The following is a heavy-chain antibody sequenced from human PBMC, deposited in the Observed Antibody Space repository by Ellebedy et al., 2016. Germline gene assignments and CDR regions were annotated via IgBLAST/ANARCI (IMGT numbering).Heavy chain of an antibody. Sequence: GGSLRLXXAASGFTFNIAGMTWVRQAPGKGLEWVATIVFSGTAKYYSDSVKGRFIISRDNAMNSLYLQMDSLTVEDTAVYYCTRDGSEWSRDYWGQGTLVTVSS. CDR1: GFTFNIAG. CDR2: IVFSGTAK. CDR3: TRDGSEWSRDY. J-gene: IGHJ4*02. V-gene: IGHV3-21*06. D-gene: IGHD2-8*01.